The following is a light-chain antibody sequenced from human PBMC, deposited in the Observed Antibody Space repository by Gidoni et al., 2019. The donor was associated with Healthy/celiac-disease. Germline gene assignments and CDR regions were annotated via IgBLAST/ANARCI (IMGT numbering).Light chain of an antibody. V-gene: IGKV1-33*01. CDR1: HEISNY. CDR3: QQYDNLPIT. Sequence: IHMTQSPSSLSASVGHRVTITCQASHEISNYLNWYQQKPGKAPKLLIYDASNLETGVPSRFSGSGSGTDFTFTISSLQPEDIATYYCQQYDNLPITFGQGTRLEIK. CDR2: DAS. J-gene: IGKJ5*01.